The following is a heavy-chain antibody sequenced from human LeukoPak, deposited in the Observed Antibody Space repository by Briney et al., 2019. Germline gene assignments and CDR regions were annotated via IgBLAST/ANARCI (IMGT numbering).Heavy chain of an antibody. D-gene: IGHD6-19*01. CDR1: GASISTSAYY. CDR2: VYYSGTT. Sequence: PSETLSLTCAVSGASISTSAYYWGWIRQPPGKGLQXIXXVYYSGTTYYNPSLQSRVTISVDTSKNQFSLELTSVTAADAAVYYCARLGYNGGWYQYYFEYWGLGTLVTVSS. CDR3: ARLGYNGGWYQYYFEY. V-gene: IGHV4-39*01. J-gene: IGHJ4*02.